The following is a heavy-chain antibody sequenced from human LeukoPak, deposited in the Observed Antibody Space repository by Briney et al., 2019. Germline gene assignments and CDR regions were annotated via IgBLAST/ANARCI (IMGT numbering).Heavy chain of an antibody. V-gene: IGHV3-30*18. CDR3: AKDLPVTTTPAYYYGMDV. J-gene: IGHJ6*02. D-gene: IGHD4-17*01. CDR2: ISYDGSNK. CDR1: GFTFSSYG. Sequence: GRSLRLSCAASGFTFSSYGMHWVRQAPGKGLEWVAVISYDGSNKYYADSVKGRFTISRDNSKDTLFLQMNSLRAEDTAVYYCAKDLPVTTTPAYYYGMDVWGQGTTVTVSS.